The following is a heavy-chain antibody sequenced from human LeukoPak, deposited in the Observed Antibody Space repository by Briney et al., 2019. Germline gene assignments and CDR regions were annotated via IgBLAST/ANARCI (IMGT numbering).Heavy chain of an antibody. CDR1: GFTFSSYA. V-gene: IGHV3-30*04. Sequence: GGSLRLSCAASGFTFSSYAMHWVRQAPGKGLEWVAVISYDGGNKYYADSVKGRFTISRDNSKNTLYLQMNSLRAEDTAVYYCARDGNYYGSGSPFYFDYWGQGTLVTVSS. J-gene: IGHJ4*02. D-gene: IGHD3-10*01. CDR2: ISYDGGNK. CDR3: ARDGNYYGSGSPFYFDY.